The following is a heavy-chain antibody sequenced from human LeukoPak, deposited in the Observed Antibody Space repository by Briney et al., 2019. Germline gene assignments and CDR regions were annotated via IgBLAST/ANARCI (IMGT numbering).Heavy chain of an antibody. D-gene: IGHD3-3*01. Sequence: ASVKVSCKASGYTFTSYDINWVRQATGQGLEWMGWMNPNSGNTGYAQKFQGRVTITRSTSISTAYMELSSLRSEDTAVYYCARAVSLRFLEWLSPNWFDPWGQGTLVTVSS. CDR2: MNPNSGNT. J-gene: IGHJ5*02. CDR3: ARAVSLRFLEWLSPNWFDP. V-gene: IGHV1-8*03. CDR1: GYTFTSYD.